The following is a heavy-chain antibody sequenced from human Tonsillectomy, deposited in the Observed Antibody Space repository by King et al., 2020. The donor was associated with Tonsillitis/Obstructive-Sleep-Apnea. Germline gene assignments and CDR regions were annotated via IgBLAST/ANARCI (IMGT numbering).Heavy chain of an antibody. J-gene: IGHJ6*03. CDR3: ASGYYYMDV. V-gene: IGHV5-51*01. CDR1: GYTFTNYW. Sequence: QLVQSGAEVKKPGESLKISCKVSGYTFTNYWIGWVRQMPGKGLEWMGIIYPGDSDTKYSPSFQGQVTISADKSISTAYLQWGSLKASAAAMYYCASGYYYMDVWGKGTTVTVSS. CDR2: IYPGDSDT.